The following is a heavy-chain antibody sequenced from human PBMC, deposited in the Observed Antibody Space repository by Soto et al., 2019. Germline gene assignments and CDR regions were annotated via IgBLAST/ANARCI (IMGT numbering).Heavy chain of an antibody. CDR1: GFTFDDYA. CDR3: AKDIWSGDDPLHYYFYAMDV. CDR2: ISWNSGSI. D-gene: IGHD5-12*01. J-gene: IGHJ6*01. V-gene: IGHV3-9*01. Sequence: GGSLRFSCAASGFTFDDYAMHWVRQAPGKGVEWVSGISWNSGSIGYADSVKGRFNISRDNAKTSLYLQMNSLRAEATALYYFAKDIWSGDDPLHYYFYAMDVWGQGTTVTV.